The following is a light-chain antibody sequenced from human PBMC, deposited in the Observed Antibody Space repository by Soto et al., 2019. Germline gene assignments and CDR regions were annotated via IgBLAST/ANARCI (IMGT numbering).Light chain of an antibody. CDR1: QSVSTN. CDR2: GAS. J-gene: IGKJ2*01. CDR3: QQYDDWPPYT. V-gene: IGKV3-15*01. Sequence: EIVMTQSPATLSVSPGERATLSCRASQSVSTNLAWYQQKPGQAPRLLIYGASTRATGIPVRFSGSGSGTEFTLTFSSLQSEDFAIYYCQQYDDWPPYTFGQGTKLEIK.